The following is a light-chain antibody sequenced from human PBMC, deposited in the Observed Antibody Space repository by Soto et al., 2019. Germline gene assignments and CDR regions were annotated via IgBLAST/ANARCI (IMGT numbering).Light chain of an antibody. CDR3: QDYGTSWT. J-gene: IGKJ1*01. CDR1: QSVSNNY. Sequence: EIVLTQSPGTLSLSPGERATLSCRASQSVSNNYLAWYQQKPGQAPRLLIYGASNRATGIPDRFSGSGSGTDFTLTISRLEPEDFAVYYCQDYGTSWTFGQGTKVDIK. CDR2: GAS. V-gene: IGKV3-20*01.